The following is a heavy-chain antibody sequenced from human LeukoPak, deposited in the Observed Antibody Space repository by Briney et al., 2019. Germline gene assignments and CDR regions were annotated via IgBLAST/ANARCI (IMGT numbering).Heavy chain of an antibody. Sequence: ASVKVSCKASGYTFTSYYMHWVRQAPGQGLEWMGLINPTGDSTGYAQKFQGRVTMTRDMSTSTDYMELSSLRSDNTAVYYCARDAYYDILTGYYQNFDYWGQGTLVTVSS. CDR1: GYTFTSYY. V-gene: IGHV1-46*01. CDR2: INPTGDST. CDR3: ARDAYYDILTGYYQNFDY. D-gene: IGHD3-9*01. J-gene: IGHJ4*02.